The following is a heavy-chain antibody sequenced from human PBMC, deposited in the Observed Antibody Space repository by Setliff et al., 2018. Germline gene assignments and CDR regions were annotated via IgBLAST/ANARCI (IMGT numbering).Heavy chain of an antibody. CDR2: INPGGLSS. CDR3: ARAGLAAAGRKGVFDH. V-gene: IGHV1-46*01. J-gene: IGHJ4*02. CDR1: GYSFTSHY. Sequence: ASVKVSCKTSGYSFTSHYTHWVRQAPGQGLEWMGIINPGGLSSSSTQKFEGRVTMTRDTSTSTVYMEPNSLTSDDTAVYYCARAGLAAAGRKGVFDHWGQGTLVTVSS. D-gene: IGHD6-25*01.